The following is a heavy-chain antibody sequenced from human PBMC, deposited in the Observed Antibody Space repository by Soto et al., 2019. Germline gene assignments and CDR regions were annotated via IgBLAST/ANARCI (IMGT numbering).Heavy chain of an antibody. CDR3: ASDLSGGAAV. Sequence: GGSLRLSCAASGFTFSSYWMHWVRQAPGKGLVWVSRMNEDGGTTDYADSVKGRFTISRDNAKNTLYLQMNSLRVEDTAVYYCASDLSGGAAVSGHGTMVTVS. CDR1: GFTFSSYW. D-gene: IGHD1-26*01. CDR2: MNEDGGTT. J-gene: IGHJ6*02. V-gene: IGHV3-74*01.